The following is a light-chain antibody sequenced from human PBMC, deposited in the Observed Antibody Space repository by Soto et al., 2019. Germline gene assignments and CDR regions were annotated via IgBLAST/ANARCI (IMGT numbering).Light chain of an antibody. CDR2: WAS. CDR3: QQYFDVPFT. Sequence: DIVLAKSTDSMAVSLGERATLNCKCGRVGLDKWNNKDDLAWYQQKPGQPPRLIIHWASTRESGVPERFSGSGSGTDFTLTISTLEAEDVAFYWCQQYFDVPFTFGGGTMG. V-gene: IGKV4-1*01. CDR1: RVGLDKWNNKDD. J-gene: IGKJ4*01.